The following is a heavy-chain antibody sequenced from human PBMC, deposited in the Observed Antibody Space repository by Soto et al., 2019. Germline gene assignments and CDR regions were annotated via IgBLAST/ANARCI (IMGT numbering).Heavy chain of an antibody. D-gene: IGHD4-17*01. CDR1: GYTFTGYY. J-gene: IGHJ4*02. CDR2: INPNSGGT. V-gene: IGHV1-2*02. Sequence: ASVKVSCKASGYTFTGYYMHWVRQAPGQGLEWMGWINPNSGGTNYAQKFQGRVTMTRDTSISTAYMELSRLRSDDTAVYYCATHDYGDSNLFDYWGQGTLVTVYS. CDR3: ATHDYGDSNLFDY.